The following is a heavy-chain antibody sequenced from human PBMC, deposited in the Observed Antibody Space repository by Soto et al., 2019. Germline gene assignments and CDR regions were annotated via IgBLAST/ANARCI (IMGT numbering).Heavy chain of an antibody. Sequence: GASVKVSCKASGVTSRNYVVSWVRQAPGQGLEWMGGITPILGTTNYARQLQGRVTISADESTSTAYMELSSLRSEDTAVYYCAREGALRAYRYFDLWGRGTLVTVSS. CDR1: GVTSRNYV. D-gene: IGHD3-16*01. V-gene: IGHV1-69*13. J-gene: IGHJ2*01. CDR3: AREGALRAYRYFDL. CDR2: ITPILGTT.